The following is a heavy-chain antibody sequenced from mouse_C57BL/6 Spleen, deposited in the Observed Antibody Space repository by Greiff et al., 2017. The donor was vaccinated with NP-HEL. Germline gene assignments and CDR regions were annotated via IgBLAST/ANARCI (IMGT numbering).Heavy chain of an antibody. CDR2: IDPETGVT. J-gene: IGHJ2*01. D-gene: IGHD1-2*01. Sequence: QVHVKQSGAELVRPGASVTLSCKASGYTFTDYEMHWVKQTPVHGLEWIGAIDPETGVTAYNQKFKGKAILTADKSSSTAYMALRSLTSEDSAVYYCTRKDGYYFDYWGQGTTLTVSS. CDR3: TRKDGYYFDY. CDR1: GYTFTDYE. V-gene: IGHV1-15*01.